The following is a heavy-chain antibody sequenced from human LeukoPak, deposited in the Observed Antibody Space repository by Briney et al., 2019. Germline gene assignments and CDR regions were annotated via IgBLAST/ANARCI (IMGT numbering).Heavy chain of an antibody. D-gene: IGHD2-15*01. Sequence: SETLSLTCTVSGDSISTSDYHWGWMRQPPGKGPEWIGTLYHSGSTHYNPSLESRITISVDTSKNQFSLKLSSVTAADTAVYYCATWSVRMDAFDIWGQGTMVTVSS. CDR1: GDSISTSDYH. CDR2: LYHSGST. J-gene: IGHJ3*02. V-gene: IGHV4-39*07. CDR3: ATWSVRMDAFDI.